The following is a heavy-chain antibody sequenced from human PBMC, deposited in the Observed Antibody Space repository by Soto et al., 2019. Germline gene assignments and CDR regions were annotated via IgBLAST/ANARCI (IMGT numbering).Heavy chain of an antibody. J-gene: IGHJ3*01. CDR1: GFFISSGNY. D-gene: IGHD2-15*01. V-gene: IGHV4-38-2*01. Sequence: AETLSLTCAVSGFFISSGNYWGGIRDPGGEVLEWSGSIFHGGNTYYNPSLKSRVTISVDMSKNQFSLKLNSVTAADTAVYYCARARWYDAFDVWGQGTVVTVSS. CDR3: ARARWYDAFDV. CDR2: IFHGGNT.